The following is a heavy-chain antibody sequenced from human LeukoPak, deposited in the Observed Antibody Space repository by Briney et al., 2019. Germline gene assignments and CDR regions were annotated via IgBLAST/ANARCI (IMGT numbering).Heavy chain of an antibody. D-gene: IGHD6-19*01. CDR1: GGSIRGNS. V-gene: IGHV4-59*08. CDR2: IHYSGST. CDR3: ATLMAVAGNSNWFDP. Sequence: SETLSLTCTVSGGSIRGNSWTWFRGPPGKGLGGIGYIHYSGSTNYNPSLKSRVTISLDTSKNQFSLKLSSVTAADTAVYYCATLMAVAGNSNWFDPWGQGTLVTVSS. J-gene: IGHJ5*02.